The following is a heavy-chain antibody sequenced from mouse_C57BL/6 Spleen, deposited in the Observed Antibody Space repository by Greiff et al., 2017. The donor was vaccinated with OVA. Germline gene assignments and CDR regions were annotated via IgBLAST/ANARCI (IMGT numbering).Heavy chain of an antibody. CDR2: IDPENGDP. CDR3: TTYYSNYFDY. CDR1: GFNIKDDY. D-gene: IGHD2-5*01. J-gene: IGHJ2*01. V-gene: IGHV14-4*01. Sequence: EVQLQQSGAELVRPGASVKLSCTASGFNIKDDYMPWVKQRPEQGLEWIGWIDPENGDPEYSSKFPGKATITADTSSNTADLQLSSLTSEDTAVYYCTTYYSNYFDYWGQGTTLTVSS.